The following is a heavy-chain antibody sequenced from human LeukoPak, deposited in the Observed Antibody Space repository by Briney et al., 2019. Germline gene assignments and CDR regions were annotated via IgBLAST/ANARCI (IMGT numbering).Heavy chain of an antibody. Sequence: SETLSLTCAVYGGSFSGYYWSWIRQPPGKGLEWIGEINHSGSTNYNPSLKSRVTISVDTSKNQFSLKPSSVTAADTAVYYCARVVVVPAAILMPYYYYYMDVWGKGTTVTVSS. J-gene: IGHJ6*03. CDR1: GGSFSGYY. CDR2: INHSGST. V-gene: IGHV4-34*01. D-gene: IGHD2-2*01. CDR3: ARVVVVPAAILMPYYYYYMDV.